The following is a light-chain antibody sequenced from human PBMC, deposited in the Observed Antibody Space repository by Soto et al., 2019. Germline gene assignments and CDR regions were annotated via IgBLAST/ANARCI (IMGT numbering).Light chain of an antibody. CDR2: EVN. CDR1: SSDVGGYVY. CDR3: SSYAGTNIDVV. J-gene: IGLJ2*01. Sequence: QSALTQPPSASGSPGQSVTISRTGTSSDVGGYVYVSWYQQYPGKAPKLMIYEVNKRASGVPDRFSGSKSGNTASLTVSGLQAEDEADYYCSSYAGTNIDVVFGGGTKLTVL. V-gene: IGLV2-8*01.